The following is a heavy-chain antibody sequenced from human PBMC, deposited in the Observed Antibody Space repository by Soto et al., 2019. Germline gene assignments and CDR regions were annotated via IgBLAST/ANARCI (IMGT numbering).Heavy chain of an antibody. CDR2: IWYDGSKK. V-gene: IGHV3-33*01. CDR1: GFSFRSYG. J-gene: IGHJ4*02. CDR3: AREHGYCSGGTCPSELDF. Sequence: PGGSLRLSCAASGFSFRSYGMHWVRQPPGEGLEWVATIWYDGSKKYYGESVKGRFSVSRDNSKSTLDLQMNGLRVEDTGVYYCAREHGYCSGGTCPSELDFWGQGALVTVPQ. D-gene: IGHD2-15*01.